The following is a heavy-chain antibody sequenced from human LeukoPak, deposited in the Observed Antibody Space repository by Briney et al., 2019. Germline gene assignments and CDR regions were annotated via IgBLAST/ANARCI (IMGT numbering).Heavy chain of an antibody. CDR3: AEQQLDRDY. Sequence: ASVKVSCKASGYTFTSYGISWVRQAPGQGLEWMGWISAYNSNTNSAQTLQGRVTITADESTSTAYMELSSLRSEDTAVYYCAEQQLDRDYWGQGTLVTVSS. CDR1: GYTFTSYG. CDR2: ISAYNSNT. J-gene: IGHJ4*02. D-gene: IGHD6-13*01. V-gene: IGHV1-18*01.